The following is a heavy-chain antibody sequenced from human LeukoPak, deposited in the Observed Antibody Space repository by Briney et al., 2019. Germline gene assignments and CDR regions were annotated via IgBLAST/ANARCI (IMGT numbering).Heavy chain of an antibody. V-gene: IGHV3-23*01. CDR1: GFTFSSYA. J-gene: IGHJ6*04. CDR3: ASDQYGSGSYYYYYYGMDV. Sequence: SGGSLRLSCAASGFTFSSYAMSWVRQAPGKGLEWVSAISGSGGSTYYADSVKGRFTISRDNSKNTLYLQMNSLRAEDTAVYYCASDQYGSGSYYYYYYGMDVWGKGTTVTVSS. D-gene: IGHD3-10*01. CDR2: ISGSGGST.